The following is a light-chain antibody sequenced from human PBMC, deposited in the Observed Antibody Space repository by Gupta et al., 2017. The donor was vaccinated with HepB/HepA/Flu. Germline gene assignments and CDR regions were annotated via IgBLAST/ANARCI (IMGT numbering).Light chain of an antibody. CDR3: QQSYSTLWT. Sequence: DIQLTPSPSSLSASVGARVASTGRASQSISSYLNWYQQTPGKAPKLLIYAASSLKSGGPRRFSGSGDVTDSISSISSLQPEDFATYYCQQSYSTLWTFGQGTKVEIK. J-gene: IGKJ1*01. CDR1: QSISSY. CDR2: AAS. V-gene: IGKV1-39*01.